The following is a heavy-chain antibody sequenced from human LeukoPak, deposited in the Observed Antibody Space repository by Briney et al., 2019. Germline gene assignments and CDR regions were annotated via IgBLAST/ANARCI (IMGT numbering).Heavy chain of an antibody. Sequence: KPGGSLRLSCAASGFTFSNFAMTWVRQAPGKGLEWVSSIVGSSSTYYADSLKGRFTISRDNAKNSLYLQMNSLRAEDTAVYYCARIGAGSSRDYWGQGTLVTVPS. V-gene: IGHV3-21*01. CDR3: ARIGAGSSRDY. D-gene: IGHD6-13*01. J-gene: IGHJ4*02. CDR1: GFTFSNFA. CDR2: IVGSSST.